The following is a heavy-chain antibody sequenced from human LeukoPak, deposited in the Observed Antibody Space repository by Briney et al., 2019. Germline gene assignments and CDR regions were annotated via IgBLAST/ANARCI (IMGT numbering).Heavy chain of an antibody. D-gene: IGHD6-13*01. CDR2: ISGSGDST. J-gene: IGHJ4*02. CDR1: GFTFSSYA. Sequence: GGSLRLSCAASGFTFSSYAMSWVRRAPGKGLEWVSAISGSGDSTYYGDSVKGRFTISRDNSKNTLYLQMNSLRAEDTAVYYCAKTRPLDSSSWSHGDYWGQGTLVTASS. V-gene: IGHV3-23*01. CDR3: AKTRPLDSSSWSHGDY.